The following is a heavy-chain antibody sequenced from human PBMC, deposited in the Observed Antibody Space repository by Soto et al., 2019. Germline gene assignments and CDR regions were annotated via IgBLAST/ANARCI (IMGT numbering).Heavy chain of an antibody. Sequence: GGSLRLSCAASGFTFSNAWMNWVRQAPGKGLEWVGRIKSKTDGGTTDYAAPVKGRFTISRDDSKNTLYLQMNSLKTEDTAVYYCTTTPGGIAAAAPPVWGQGTLVTVSS. CDR1: GFTFSNAW. J-gene: IGHJ4*02. V-gene: IGHV3-15*07. CDR2: IKSKTDGGTT. D-gene: IGHD6-13*01. CDR3: TTTPGGIAAAAPPV.